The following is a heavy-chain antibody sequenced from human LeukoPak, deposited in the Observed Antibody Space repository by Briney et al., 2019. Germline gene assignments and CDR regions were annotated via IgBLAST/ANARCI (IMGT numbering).Heavy chain of an antibody. J-gene: IGHJ4*02. CDR3: ARDTTVTSFDY. CDR1: GYTFTSYY. D-gene: IGHD4-17*01. CDR2: ISAYNGNT. Sequence: ASVKVSCKASGYTFTSYYMHWVRQAPGQGLEWMGWISAYNGNTNYAQKLQGRVTMTTDTSTSTAYMELRSLRSDDTAVYYCARDTTVTSFDYWGQGTLVTVSS. V-gene: IGHV1-18*04.